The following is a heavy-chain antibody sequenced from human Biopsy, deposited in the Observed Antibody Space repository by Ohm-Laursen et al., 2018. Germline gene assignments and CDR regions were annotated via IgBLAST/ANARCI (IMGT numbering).Heavy chain of an antibody. CDR1: GGDINNYY. V-gene: IGHV4-4*07. J-gene: IGHJ3*01. CDR2: IYPGGST. Sequence: GTLSLTCNVSGGDINNYYWSWIRQPAGKALEWIGRIYPGGSTNYNPSLKSRVTMSVDPSKKQLSLRLRSVTAADTAMYYCASVVLGPTNDAFDLWGQGTMVVVSS. CDR3: ASVVLGPTNDAFDL. D-gene: IGHD3-22*01.